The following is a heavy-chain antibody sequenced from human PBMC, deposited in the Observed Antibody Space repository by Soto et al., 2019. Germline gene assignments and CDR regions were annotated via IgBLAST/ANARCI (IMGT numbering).Heavy chain of an antibody. Sequence: LPLTCAVSGGSISSSYWWNWVRQPPGRGLEWIGKIYHSGSTNYNPSLKNRVTISVDKSNNQFSLRLSSVTAADTAVYFCVTSLNYDFWRDGGRHYYFDYWGQGXLVTVYS. J-gene: IGHJ4*02. CDR1: GGSISSSYW. D-gene: IGHD3-3*01. CDR2: IYHSGST. V-gene: IGHV4-4*01. CDR3: VTSLNYDFWRDGGRHYYFDY.